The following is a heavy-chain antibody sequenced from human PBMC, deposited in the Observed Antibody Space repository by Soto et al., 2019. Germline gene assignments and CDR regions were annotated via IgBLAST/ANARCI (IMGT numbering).Heavy chain of an antibody. Sequence: PGGSLRLSCAVSGFICSSYDMSWVRQAPGKGLGWVSTILVGGSTHYEDAVKGRFTISRDTSKNTVYLQMNSLTAGDTAVYYCAKATATSGGAFEIYGQGTVVTVSS. J-gene: IGHJ3*02. CDR3: AKATATSGGAFEI. V-gene: IGHV3-23*01. D-gene: IGHD1-1*01. CDR1: GFICSSYD. CDR2: ILVGGST.